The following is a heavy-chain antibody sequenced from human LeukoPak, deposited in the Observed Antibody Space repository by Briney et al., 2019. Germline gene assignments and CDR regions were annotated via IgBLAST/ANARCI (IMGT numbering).Heavy chain of an antibody. CDR3: ARQSTGILTGYYRGGYYFDY. D-gene: IGHD3-9*01. Sequence: SQTLSLTCAVSGGSISSGGYSWSWIRQPPGKGLEWIGYIYHSGSTYYNPSLKSRVTISVDRSKNQFSLKLSSVTAADTAVYYCARQSTGILTGYYRGGYYFDYWGQGTLVTVSS. J-gene: IGHJ4*02. V-gene: IGHV4-30-2*02. CDR2: IYHSGST. CDR1: GGSISSGGYS.